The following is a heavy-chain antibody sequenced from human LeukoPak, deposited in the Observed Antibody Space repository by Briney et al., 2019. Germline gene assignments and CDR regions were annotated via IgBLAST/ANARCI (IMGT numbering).Heavy chain of an antibody. V-gene: IGHV3-30*18. D-gene: IGHD3-22*01. CDR2: ISYDGSNK. CDR3: AKDDGYYDSSGYPDY. CDR1: GFTFSSYG. J-gene: IGHJ4*02. Sequence: PGRSLRLSCAASGFTFSSYGMHWVRQAPGKGLEGVAVISYDGSNKYYADSVKGRFTISRDNSKNTLYLQMNSLRAEDTAVYYCAKDDGYYDSSGYPDYWGQGTLVTVSS.